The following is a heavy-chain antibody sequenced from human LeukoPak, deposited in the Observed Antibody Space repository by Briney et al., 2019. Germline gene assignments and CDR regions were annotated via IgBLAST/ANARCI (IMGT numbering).Heavy chain of an antibody. J-gene: IGHJ4*02. D-gene: IGHD3-10*01. CDR2: MNHSGST. V-gene: IGHV4-34*01. CDR3: AGGVTIVRGTSKHFDY. Sequence: PSKTLSLTCADYVGCFSGYYWRWIRQHPRKWLERIGAMNHSGSTNYNPSLESRVTISVDTSKNQFSLNLSSVTAADTAVYYCAGGVTIVRGTSKHFDYWGQGTLVTVSS. CDR1: VGCFSGYY.